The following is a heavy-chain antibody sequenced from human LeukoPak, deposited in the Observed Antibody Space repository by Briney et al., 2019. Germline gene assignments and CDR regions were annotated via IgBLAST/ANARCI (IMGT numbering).Heavy chain of an antibody. CDR2: ISWNSGSI. D-gene: IGHD5-18*01. J-gene: IGHJ6*03. CDR1: RFTFDDYA. CDR3: AKYGNSYGYGPDYYYMDV. Sequence: GRYLRLSCAASRFTFDDYAMHWVRQAPGKGLEWVSGISWNSGSIGYADSVKGRFTISRDNAKNSLYLEMNSLRAEDTALYYCAKYGNSYGYGPDYYYMDVWGKGTTVTVSS. V-gene: IGHV3-9*01.